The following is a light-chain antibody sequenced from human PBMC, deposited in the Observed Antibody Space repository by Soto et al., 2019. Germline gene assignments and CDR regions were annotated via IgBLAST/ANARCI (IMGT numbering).Light chain of an antibody. CDR1: QTILYGSNNKNY. CDR2: WAS. CDR3: HQYYSPPFA. Sequence: IVMTQSPESLGVSLGERATINCKSNQTILYGSNNKNYLSWYQQKPGQPPKLLIYWASTRKYGVPERFSGSGSGTDFTLSITNLQAEVWAVYSCHQYYSPPFAFGPGTK. V-gene: IGKV4-1*01. J-gene: IGKJ3*01.